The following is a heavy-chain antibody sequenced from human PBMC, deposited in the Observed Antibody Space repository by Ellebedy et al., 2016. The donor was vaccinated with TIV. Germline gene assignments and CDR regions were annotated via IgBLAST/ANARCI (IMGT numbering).Heavy chain of an antibody. CDR2: ISSSSSTI. CDR3: ARDSTIFGVVGFDY. D-gene: IGHD3-3*01. J-gene: IGHJ4*02. CDR1: GFTFSSYS. V-gene: IGHV3-48*02. Sequence: GGSLRLXXAASGFTFSSYSMNWVRQAPGKGLEWVSYISSSSSTIYYADSVKGRFTISRDNAKNSLYLQMNSLRDEDTAVYYCARDSTIFGVVGFDYWGQGTLVTVSS.